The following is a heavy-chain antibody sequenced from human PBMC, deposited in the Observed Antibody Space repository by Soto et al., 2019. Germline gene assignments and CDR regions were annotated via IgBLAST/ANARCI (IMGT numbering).Heavy chain of an antibody. CDR3: ARVLVKSGVFFFQAEDGIRDVRSVSAFLLNRSSDL. J-gene: IGHJ2*01. Sequence: APGKWLEWFSSISSSSSYIYYADSVKGRSTISRDHAKNSLSLQMTSLRAEDTAVYYCARVLVKSGVFFFQAEDGIRDVRSVSAFLLNRSSDL. V-gene: IGHV3-21*01. D-gene: IGHD3-10*02. CDR2: ISSSSSYI.